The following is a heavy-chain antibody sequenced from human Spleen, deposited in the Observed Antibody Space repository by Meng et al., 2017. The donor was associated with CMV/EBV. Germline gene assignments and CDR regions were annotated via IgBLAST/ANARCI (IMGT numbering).Heavy chain of an antibody. V-gene: IGHV1-69*05. J-gene: IGHJ5*02. D-gene: IGHD2-2*01. CDR3: ARGWGVVVPAAYRHSNLYNWFDP. CDR2: IIPIFGTA. Sequence: ALRLVHQAPGQGLEWIGGIIPIFGTATYAQKFQGRVTITTDESTSTAYMELSSLRSEDTAVYYCARGWGVVVPAAYRHSNLYNWFDPWGQGTLVTVSS. CDR1: A.